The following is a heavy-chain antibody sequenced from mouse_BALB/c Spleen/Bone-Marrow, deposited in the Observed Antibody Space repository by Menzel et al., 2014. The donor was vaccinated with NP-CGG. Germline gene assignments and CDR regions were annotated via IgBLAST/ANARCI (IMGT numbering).Heavy chain of an antibody. CDR2: ITPSNGDT. CDR3: SREGAY. V-gene: IGHV1S81*02. J-gene: IGHJ3*01. Sequence: VQLQQSGAELVKPGASVKLSCKASGYTFTSYYMYWVKQRPGQGLEWIGEITPSNGDTNFNEKFKSKATLTVDKSSSTAYMQLSSLTSEDSAVYYCSREGAYWGQGTLVIVSA. CDR1: GYTFTSYY.